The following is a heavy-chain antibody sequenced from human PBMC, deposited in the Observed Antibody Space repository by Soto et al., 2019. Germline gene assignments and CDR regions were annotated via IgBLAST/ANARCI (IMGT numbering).Heavy chain of an antibody. J-gene: IGHJ6*02. CDR3: ARGRDYYGSGSYDDGMDV. Sequence: SLKVSCKASGCTFSSYASSWVRQAPGQGLEWVGGIIPIFGTANYAQKFQGRVTITADESTSTAYMELSSLRSEDTAVHYCARGRDYYGSGSYDDGMDVWGQGTTVTVSS. V-gene: IGHV1-69*13. D-gene: IGHD3-10*01. CDR1: GCTFSSYA. CDR2: IIPIFGTA.